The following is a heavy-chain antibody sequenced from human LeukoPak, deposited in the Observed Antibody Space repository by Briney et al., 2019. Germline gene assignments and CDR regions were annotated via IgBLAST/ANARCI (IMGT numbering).Heavy chain of an antibody. Sequence: GASVKVSCKVSGYTLTELSMHWVRQAPGKGLEWMGGFDPEDGETIYAQKFQGRVTMTTDTSTSTAYMELRSLRSDDTAVYYCARAELLWFGLDAFDIWGQGTMVTVSS. J-gene: IGHJ3*02. CDR2: FDPEDGET. V-gene: IGHV1-24*01. CDR1: GYTLTELS. CDR3: ARAELLWFGLDAFDI. D-gene: IGHD3-10*01.